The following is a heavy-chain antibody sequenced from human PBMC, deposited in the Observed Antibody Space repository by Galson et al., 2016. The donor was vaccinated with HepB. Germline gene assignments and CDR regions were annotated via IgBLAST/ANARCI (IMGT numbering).Heavy chain of an antibody. CDR1: GFSLRTSGVG. CDR3: AHRPYYYDDIPHCFDP. V-gene: IGHV2-5*02. D-gene: IGHD3-22*01. J-gene: IGHJ5*02. Sequence: PALVKPTQTLTLTCSFSGFSLRTSGVGVGWIRQPPGKALEWLAVIYWDDDKRYSPSLKSRLTITKDTSKNQVVLTMTNVDPMDTATYYCAHRPYYYDDIPHCFDPWGQGTLVTVSS. CDR2: IYWDDDK.